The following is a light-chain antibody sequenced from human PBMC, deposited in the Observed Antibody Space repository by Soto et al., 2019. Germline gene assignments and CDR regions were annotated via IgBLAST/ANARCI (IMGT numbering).Light chain of an antibody. CDR1: QSVSRSY. CDR2: GAS. J-gene: IGKJ1*01. V-gene: IGKV3-20*01. Sequence: EIVLTQSPGTLSLSPGERATLSCRASQSVSRSYLVWYQQKPGQPPRLLIYGASSRASGIPDRFSGSGSGTDFTLAIRRLEPEDFAVYYCHQFGYSPRTFGQGTKVDIK. CDR3: HQFGYSPRT.